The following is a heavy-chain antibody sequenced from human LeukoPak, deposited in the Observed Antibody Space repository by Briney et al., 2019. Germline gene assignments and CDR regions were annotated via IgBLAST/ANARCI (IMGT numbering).Heavy chain of an antibody. V-gene: IGHV3-33*01. D-gene: IGHD2-21*02. J-gene: IGHJ4*02. CDR2: IWHDGRSK. CDR1: GFASCSLV. CDR3: ARDWGSDKAVHY. Sequence: GSPCPSRSVSGFASCSLVIHWVGQAPGKGREWVAVIWHDGRSKYYADSVKGRFTISKDNAKTAVLLQMSSRRGEDTAIYCCARDWGSDKAVHYWGGNPGHR.